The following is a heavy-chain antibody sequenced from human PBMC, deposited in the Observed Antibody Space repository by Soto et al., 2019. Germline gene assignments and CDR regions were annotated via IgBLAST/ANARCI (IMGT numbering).Heavy chain of an antibody. Sequence: AGGSLRLSCAASGFTFSSYSMNWVRQAPGKGLEWVSYISSSSSTIYYADSVKGRFTISRDNAKNSLYLQMNSLRAEDTAVYYCARDDYMITFTLWGQGTLVTVSS. V-gene: IGHV3-48*01. J-gene: IGHJ4*02. CDR1: GFTFSSYS. CDR2: ISSSSSTI. D-gene: IGHD3-16*01. CDR3: ARDDYMITFTL.